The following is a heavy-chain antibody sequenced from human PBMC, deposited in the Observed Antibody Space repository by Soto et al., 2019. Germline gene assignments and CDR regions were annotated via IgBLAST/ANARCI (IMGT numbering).Heavy chain of an antibody. V-gene: IGHV1-69*12. D-gene: IGHD3-3*02. Sequence: QVQLVQSGAEVKKPGSSVKVSCKTSGGTFRTSAISWVRQAPGHGLEWMGGIMPVFPTPDYAQKFQGRVTITADESTGTAYMELSSLRSEDTAVYYCARDKDRQQLGGNYYYIMDVWCQGTTVTVSS. CDR2: IMPVFPTP. CDR3: ARDKDRQQLGGNYYYIMDV. CDR1: GGTFRTSA. J-gene: IGHJ6*01.